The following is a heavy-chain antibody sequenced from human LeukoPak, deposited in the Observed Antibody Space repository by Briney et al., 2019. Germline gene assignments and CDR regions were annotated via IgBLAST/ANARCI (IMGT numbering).Heavy chain of an antibody. V-gene: IGHV1-2*02. Sequence: GASMKVSCKASGYTFTGYYMHWVRQAPGQGLEWMGWINPNSGGTNYAQKFQGRVTMTRDTSISTAYMELSRLRSDDTAVYYRARSLGETPLTSFDYWGQGTLVTVSS. CDR2: INPNSGGT. J-gene: IGHJ4*02. CDR3: ARSLGETPLTSFDY. CDR1: GYTFTGYY. D-gene: IGHD3-10*01.